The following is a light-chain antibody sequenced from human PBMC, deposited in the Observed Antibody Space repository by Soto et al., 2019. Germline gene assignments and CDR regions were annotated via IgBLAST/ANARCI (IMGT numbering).Light chain of an antibody. V-gene: IGKV3-20*01. CDR1: QTVRNNY. CDR2: DAS. J-gene: IGKJ4*01. CDR3: QQFSSYPLT. Sequence: VLTQSPGTLSLSPGERATLSCRASQTVRNNYLAWYQQKPGQAPRLLIYDASRRATGIPDRFSGGGSGTDFARAISRLEHEDFAVYYCQQFSSYPLTFGGGTKVEIK.